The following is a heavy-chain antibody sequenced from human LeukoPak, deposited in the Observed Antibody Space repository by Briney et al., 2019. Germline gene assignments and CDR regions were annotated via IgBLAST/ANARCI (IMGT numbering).Heavy chain of an antibody. V-gene: IGHV3-23*01. CDR3: VKDGRRSPPC. Sequence: PGGSLRLSCAASGFTFSNYVMSWVRQAPGKRPEWVSGINGGGGSTFYAESAKGRFTISRDNSKNTLYLQMSTLRVEDSAVYYCVKDGRRSPPCWGQGTRVTVSS. CDR2: INGGGGST. J-gene: IGHJ4*02. D-gene: IGHD2-15*01. CDR1: GFTFSNYV.